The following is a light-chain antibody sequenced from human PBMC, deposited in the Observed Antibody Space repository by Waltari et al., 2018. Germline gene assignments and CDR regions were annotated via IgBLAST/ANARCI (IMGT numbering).Light chain of an antibody. J-gene: IGKJ5*01. V-gene: IGKV3-15*01. CDR2: DAS. CDR1: QSFTTN. CDR3: QQYNRWPPIP. Sequence: EVVLTQSPATLSLSPGERATLSCRASQSFTTNLAWYPHKPGQAPRLRIYDASTRATSAPARIRGKGSVTEFTRTISSLHSEAFAVYYCQQYNRWPPIPFGQATRLAIK.